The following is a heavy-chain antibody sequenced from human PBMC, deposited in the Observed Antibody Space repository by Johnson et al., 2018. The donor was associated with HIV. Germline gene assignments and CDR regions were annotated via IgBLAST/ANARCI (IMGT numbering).Heavy chain of an antibody. CDR1: GFTFGDYA. J-gene: IGHJ3*02. CDR2: ISYDGSNK. Sequence: HVQLVESGGGLVQPGRSLRLSCTASGFTFGDYAMSWVRQAPGKGLEWVAVISYDGSNKYYADSVKGRFTISRDNSKNTLYLQMNSLRAEDTAVYYCARVTNDAFDIWGQGTMVTVSS. V-gene: IGHV3-30-3*01. CDR3: ARVTNDAFDI.